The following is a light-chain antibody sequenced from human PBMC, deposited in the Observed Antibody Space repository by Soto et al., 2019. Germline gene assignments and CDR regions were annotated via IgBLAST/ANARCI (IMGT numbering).Light chain of an antibody. CDR3: SSYTSSSTLYV. V-gene: IGLV2-14*01. CDR2: EVS. Sequence: QSALTQPASVSGSPGQSITISCTGTSSDVGGYNYVSWYQQHPGKTPKLMIYEVSNRPSAVSNRFSGSKSGNTASLTISGLQAEDEADYYCSSYTSSSTLYVFGTGTKVTV. CDR1: SSDVGGYNY. J-gene: IGLJ1*01.